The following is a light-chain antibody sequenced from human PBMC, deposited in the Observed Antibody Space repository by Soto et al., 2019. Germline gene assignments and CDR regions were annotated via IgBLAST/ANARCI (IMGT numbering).Light chain of an antibody. CDR2: GAS. Sequence: EIVMTQSPATLSVSPGERATLSCRASQSVSSNLAWYQQKPGQAPRLLIYGASTRATGIPARFSGSGSGKEFTLTISSLQSEAFAVYYCQQYNNWPPWTFGQGTKVEIK. CDR1: QSVSSN. J-gene: IGKJ1*01. V-gene: IGKV3-15*01. CDR3: QQYNNWPPWT.